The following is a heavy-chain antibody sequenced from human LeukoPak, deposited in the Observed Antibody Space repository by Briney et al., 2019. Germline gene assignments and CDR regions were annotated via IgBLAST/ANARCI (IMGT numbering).Heavy chain of an antibody. J-gene: IGHJ4*02. D-gene: IGHD6-6*01. CDR1: GFTFDDYA. Sequence: PGGSLRLSCAASGFTFDDYATHWVRHAPGKGLEWVSGISWNSGSIGYADSVKGRFTISRDNAKNSLYLQMNSLRAEDTAVYYCARGAYSSSSAWLDYWGQGTLVTVSS. V-gene: IGHV3-9*01. CDR2: ISWNSGSI. CDR3: ARGAYSSSSAWLDY.